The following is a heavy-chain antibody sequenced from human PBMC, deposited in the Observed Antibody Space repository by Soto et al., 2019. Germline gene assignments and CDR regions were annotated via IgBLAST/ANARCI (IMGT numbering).Heavy chain of an antibody. V-gene: IGHV4-31*03. CDR2: IYYSGST. J-gene: IGHJ5*02. Sequence: PSETLSLTCPVSGGSISSGGYYWSWLRQHPGKGLEWIGYIYYSGSTYYNPSLKSRVTISVDTSKNQFSLKLSSVTAADTAVYYGARVEGRITMVRGVKGWFDPWGQGTLVPVSS. D-gene: IGHD3-10*01. CDR1: GGSISSGGYY. CDR3: ARVEGRITMVRGVKGWFDP.